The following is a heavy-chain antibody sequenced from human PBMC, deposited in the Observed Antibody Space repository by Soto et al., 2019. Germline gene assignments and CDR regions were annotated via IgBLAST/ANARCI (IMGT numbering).Heavy chain of an antibody. CDR1: GYSFTGYY. Sequence: GASVKVSCKASGYSFTGYYMHWVRQAPGQGLECMGWINPNSGGTNYAQKFQGRVTMTRDTSITTAYMELSRLRSDDTAVYYCARRVATTGGMDVWSQGTTVTVSS. CDR3: ARRVATTGGMDV. J-gene: IGHJ6*02. CDR2: INPNSGGT. D-gene: IGHD2-15*01. V-gene: IGHV1-2*02.